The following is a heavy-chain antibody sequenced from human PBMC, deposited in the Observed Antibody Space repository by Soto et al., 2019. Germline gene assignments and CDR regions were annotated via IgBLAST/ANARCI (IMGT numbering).Heavy chain of an antibody. CDR2: ITGSGSYT. V-gene: IGHV3-23*01. D-gene: IGHD3-10*01. CDR1: GFTFRTYA. Sequence: QSGGSLRLSCAASGFTFRTYAMNWVRQAPGKGLEWISAITGSGSYTYYADSVRGRFSISRDNSQNTVYLQMNNLRGDDTAIYYCAKIPTGSGSSKFDYWGQGIQVTVSS. J-gene: IGHJ4*02. CDR3: AKIPTGSGSSKFDY.